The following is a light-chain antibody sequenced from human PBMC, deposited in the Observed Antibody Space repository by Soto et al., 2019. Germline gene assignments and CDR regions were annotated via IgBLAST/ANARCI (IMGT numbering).Light chain of an antibody. CDR2: DVS. V-gene: IGLV2-14*01. CDR1: SSDVGGYDS. J-gene: IGLJ2*01. Sequence: QSALTQPASVSGSPGQSITISCTGTSSDVGGYDSVSWYQQHPGKAPKLMIYDVSNRPSGVAHRFSDSNSGNTASLTISERQAEDEDDYYCSSYPGSGTHVVFGGGTKLTVL. CDR3: SSYPGSGTHVV.